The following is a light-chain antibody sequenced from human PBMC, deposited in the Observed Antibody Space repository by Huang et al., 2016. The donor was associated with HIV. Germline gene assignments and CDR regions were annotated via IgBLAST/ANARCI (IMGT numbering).Light chain of an antibody. V-gene: IGKV2-28*01. CDR3: MQTLQTPRT. Sequence: DTVMTQSPISLSVTPGESASISCNSSQSLLHSNGYNYLDWYVQKPGQSPQRLIYLTSNRASGVPDRFRGSGSGTDFTLEISRVEAEDVAIYYCMQTLQTPRTFGQGTKVEIK. CDR1: QSLLHSNGYNY. J-gene: IGKJ1*01. CDR2: LTS.